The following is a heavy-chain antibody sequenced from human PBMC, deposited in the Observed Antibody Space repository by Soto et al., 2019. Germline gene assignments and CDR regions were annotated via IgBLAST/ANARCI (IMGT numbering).Heavy chain of an antibody. J-gene: IGHJ4*02. CDR1: GGPLSSFINYP. CDR3: ARRDTSGFLRYCDN. D-gene: IGHD3-22*01. V-gene: IGHV1-69*06. CDR2: IVPNVGTV. Sequence: QMQLVQSGAEVKKPGSSGKIYCKASGGPLSSFINYPINWVRQAPGQGLEWMGGIVPNVGTVNYAQKLQGRVTITADKSTGTAYMEVSSLRSEDTVLYYCARRDTSGFLRYCDNWGQGTLVTVSS.